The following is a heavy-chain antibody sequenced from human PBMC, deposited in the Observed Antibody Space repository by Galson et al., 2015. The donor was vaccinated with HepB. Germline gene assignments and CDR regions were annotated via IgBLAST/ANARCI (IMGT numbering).Heavy chain of an antibody. Sequence: SLRLSCAASGFTFSSYSMNWVRQAPGKGLEWVSYISGSSSTIYYADSVKGRFTISRDNAKNSLYLQMNSLRDEDTAVHYCARAPDERFLEWLFPPSDFDYWGQGTLVTVSS. J-gene: IGHJ4*02. CDR3: ARAPDERFLEWLFPPSDFDY. D-gene: IGHD3-3*01. CDR2: ISGSSSTI. CDR1: GFTFSSYS. V-gene: IGHV3-48*02.